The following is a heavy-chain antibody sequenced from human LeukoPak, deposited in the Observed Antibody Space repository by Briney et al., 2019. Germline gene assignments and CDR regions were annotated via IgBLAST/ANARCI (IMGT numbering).Heavy chain of an antibody. CDR1: GGSISSNY. CDR3: ARVFSGSYDS. CDR2: IHISGST. J-gene: IGHJ5*01. V-gene: IGHV4-4*07. D-gene: IGHD3-10*01. Sequence: SETLSLTCSVSGGSISSNYWSWIRQPAGKGLEWIGRIHISGSTNYNPSLKSRVTMSEDTSKNQFSLKLSSVTAADTAVYYCARVFSGSYDSWGQGTLVTVSS.